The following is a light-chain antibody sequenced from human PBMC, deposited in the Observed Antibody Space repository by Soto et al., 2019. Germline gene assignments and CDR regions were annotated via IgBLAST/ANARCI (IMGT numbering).Light chain of an antibody. Sequence: DMQRTQSRSSVASSVVVRVTITNWAGQGISSWLAWYQQKPGKAPKLLIYAASTLQSGVPSRFSGNGSGTDFTLIISSLQPEDSATYYCQQPYNFPITFGQGTRLEIK. CDR3: QQPYNFPIT. V-gene: IGKV1-12*01. CDR1: QGISSW. CDR2: AAS. J-gene: IGKJ5*01.